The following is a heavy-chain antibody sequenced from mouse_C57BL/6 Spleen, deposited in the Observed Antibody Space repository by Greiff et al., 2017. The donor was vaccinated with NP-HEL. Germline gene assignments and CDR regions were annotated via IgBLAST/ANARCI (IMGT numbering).Heavy chain of an antibody. J-gene: IGHJ4*01. CDR1: GYTFTSYW. CDR2: IHPNSGST. Sequence: QVQLQQPGAELVKPGASVKLSCKASGYTFTSYWMHWVKQRPGQGLEWIGMIHPNSGSTNYNEKFKSKATLTVDKSSSTAYMQLSSLTSEDSAVYYCARLPGYYALEYWGQGTSVTVSS. CDR3: ARLPGYYALEY. V-gene: IGHV1-64*01.